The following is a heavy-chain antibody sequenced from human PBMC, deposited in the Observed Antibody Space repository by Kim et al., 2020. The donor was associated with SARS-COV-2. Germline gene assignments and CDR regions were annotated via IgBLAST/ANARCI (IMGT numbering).Heavy chain of an antibody. Sequence: SETLSLTCGVFGGSFSGYQWTWIRQTPGKGLEWIGEVYHSGTTNFNPSLESRVSMSVDTSKDQFSLKLTSVTAADTAVYYCARGQTRGWSPYYFDYWGQGTLVTVSS. D-gene: IGHD6-19*01. CDR3: ARGQTRGWSPYYFDY. CDR2: VYHSGTT. CDR1: GGSFSGYQ. V-gene: IGHV4-34*01. J-gene: IGHJ4*02.